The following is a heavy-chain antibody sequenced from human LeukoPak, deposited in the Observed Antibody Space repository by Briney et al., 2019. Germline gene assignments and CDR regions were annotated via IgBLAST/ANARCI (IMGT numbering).Heavy chain of an antibody. CDR2: IYPSGNT. V-gene: IGHV4-61*02. CDR3: AREGPDTVVGGADHYHYGLDV. Sequence: PSETLSLTCTVFGGSIGRGGYYWNWIRQPAGWALEWIARIYPSGNTKDNPSLKSRVSISADTSKNQVSLELNSVTATDTAVYYCAREGPDTVVGGADHYHYGLDVWGQGTTVTVSS. J-gene: IGHJ6*02. CDR1: GGSIGRGGYY. D-gene: IGHD1-26*01.